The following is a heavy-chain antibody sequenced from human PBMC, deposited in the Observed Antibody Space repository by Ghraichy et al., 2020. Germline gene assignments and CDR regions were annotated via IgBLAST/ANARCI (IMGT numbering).Heavy chain of an antibody. J-gene: IGHJ5*02. CDR3: ARGYCGGDCYWGGSLNWKFDP. CDR2: IYYSGST. D-gene: IGHD2-21*02. CDR1: GGSISSYY. V-gene: IGHV4-59*01. Sequence: SQTLSLTCTVSGGSISSYYWSWIRQPPGKGLEWIGYIYYSGSTNYNPSLKSRVTISVDTSKNQFSLKLSSVAAADTAVYYCARGYCGGDCYWGGSLNWKFDPWGQGTLVTVSS.